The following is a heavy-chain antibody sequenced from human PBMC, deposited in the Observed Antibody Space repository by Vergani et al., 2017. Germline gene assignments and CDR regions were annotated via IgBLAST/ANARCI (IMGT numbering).Heavy chain of an antibody. CDR3: AKGKRVARAYCGGDCYSFDY. CDR2: ISGSGGST. D-gene: IGHD2-21*02. CDR1: GFTFSSYA. J-gene: IGHJ4*02. V-gene: IGHV3-23*01. Sequence: EVQLLESGGGLVQPGGSLRLSCAASGFTFSSYAMSWVRQAPGKGLEWVSAISGSGGSTYYADSVKGRFTISRDNSKNTLYLQMNSLRAEDTAVYYGAKGKRVARAYCGGDCYSFDYWGQGTLVTVSS.